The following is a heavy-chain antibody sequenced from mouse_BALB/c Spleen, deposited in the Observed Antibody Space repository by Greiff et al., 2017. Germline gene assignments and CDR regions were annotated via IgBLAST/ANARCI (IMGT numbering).Heavy chain of an antibody. J-gene: IGHJ2*01. CDR2: ISSGSSTI. CDR3: ARIGYGHDY. CDR1: GFTFSSFG. Sequence: DVMLVESGGGLVQPGGSRKLSCAASGFTFSSFGMHWVRQAPEKGLEWVAYISSGSSTIYYADTVKGRFTISRDNPKNTLFLQMTSLRSEDTAMYYCARIGYGHDYWGQGTTLTVSS. V-gene: IGHV5-17*02. D-gene: IGHD1-1*01.